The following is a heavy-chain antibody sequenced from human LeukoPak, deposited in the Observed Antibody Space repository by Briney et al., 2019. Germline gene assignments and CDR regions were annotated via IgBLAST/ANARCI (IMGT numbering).Heavy chain of an antibody. J-gene: IGHJ6*03. V-gene: IGHV1-46*01. Sequence: ASVKVSCKASGYTFTSYYMHWVRQAPGQGLEWMGIINPSGGSTSYAQKFQGRVTMTRDTSTSTVYMGLSSLRSEDTAIYYCARARGSGSYYGHDYYYYHYMDVWGKGTTVTVSS. CDR3: ARARGSGSYYGHDYYYYHYMDV. CDR2: INPSGGST. CDR1: GYTFTSYY. D-gene: IGHD3-10*01.